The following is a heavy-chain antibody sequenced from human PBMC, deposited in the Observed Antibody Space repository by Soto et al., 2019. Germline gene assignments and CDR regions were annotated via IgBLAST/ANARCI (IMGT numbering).Heavy chain of an antibody. D-gene: IGHD4-17*01. CDR1: GGSISSGDYY. Sequence: SETLSLTCAVSGGSISSGDYYWSWIRQPPGKGLEWIGYIYYSGSTYYNPSLKSRVTISVDTSKNQFSLKLSSVTAADTAVYYCARAYGDYFYFDYWGQGTLVTVSS. CDR2: IYYSGST. CDR3: ARAYGDYFYFDY. J-gene: IGHJ4*02. V-gene: IGHV4-30-4*01.